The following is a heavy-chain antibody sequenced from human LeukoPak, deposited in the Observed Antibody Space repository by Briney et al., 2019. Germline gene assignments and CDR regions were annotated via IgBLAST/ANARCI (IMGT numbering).Heavy chain of an antibody. CDR2: INHSGST. D-gene: IGHD2-2*01. Sequence: SETLSLTCTVSGGSISSYYWSWIRQPPGKGLEWIGEINHSGSTNYNPSLKSRVTISVDTSKNQFSLKLSSVIAADTAVYYCAREGYCSSTSCPRRADYWGQGTLVTVSS. CDR1: GGSISSYY. V-gene: IGHV4-34*01. CDR3: AREGYCSSTSCPRRADY. J-gene: IGHJ4*02.